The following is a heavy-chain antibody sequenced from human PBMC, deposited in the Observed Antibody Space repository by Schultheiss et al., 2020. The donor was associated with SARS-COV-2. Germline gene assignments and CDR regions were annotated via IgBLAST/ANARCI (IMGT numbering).Heavy chain of an antibody. CDR2: ISYDGSNK. V-gene: IGHV3-30*01. J-gene: IGHJ6*02. D-gene: IGHD3-3*01. Sequence: GGSLRLSCAASGFTFSSYAMHWVRQAPGKGLEWVAVISYDGSNKYYADSVKGRFTISRDNSKNTLYLQMNSLRAEDTAVYHCARDRLFLEWLLLEDYGMDVWGQGTTVTVSS. CDR1: GFTFSSYA. CDR3: ARDRLFLEWLLLEDYGMDV.